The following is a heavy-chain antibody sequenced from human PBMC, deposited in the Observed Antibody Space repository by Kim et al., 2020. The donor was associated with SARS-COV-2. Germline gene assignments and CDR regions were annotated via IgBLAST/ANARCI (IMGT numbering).Heavy chain of an antibody. CDR3: ARPRGYYDSSDMGAFDI. D-gene: IGHD3-22*01. Sequence: FQGRVTITEDESTSTAYMELSSLSSEDTAVYYCARPRGYYDSSDMGAFDIWGQGTMVTVSS. J-gene: IGHJ3*02. V-gene: IGHV1-69*01.